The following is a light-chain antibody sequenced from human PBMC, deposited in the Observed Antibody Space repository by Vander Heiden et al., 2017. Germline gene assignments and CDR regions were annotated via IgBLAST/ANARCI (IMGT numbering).Light chain of an antibody. Sequence: LTPSPGTLSLSPGDRPTLTGSDSQTVISRYLAWYQQKPGQPPRYLTYGASSRTTGIPDRSSGSGYGTDFILTISRLEPEDSAVYYCQQYVSSYTFGQGTKLEIK. CDR2: GAS. V-gene: IGKV3-20*01. CDR1: QTVISRY. J-gene: IGKJ2*01. CDR3: QQYVSSYT.